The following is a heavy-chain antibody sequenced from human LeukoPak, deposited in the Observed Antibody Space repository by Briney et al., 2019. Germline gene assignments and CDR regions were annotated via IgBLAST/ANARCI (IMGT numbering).Heavy chain of an antibody. Sequence: SETLSLTCSVSGGSMTNNTFYWGWIRQPPGKGLEWIGRIYHTGPTYYNPSLNSRVTISVETSKTQFSLKLSSVTAADTAVYYCAIVLLWFGQLQNWSVPWGPGTLVTVSS. V-gene: IGHV4-39*07. CDR1: GGSMTNNTFY. CDR3: AIVLLWFGQLQNWSVP. CDR2: IYHTGPT. J-gene: IGHJ5*02. D-gene: IGHD3-10*01.